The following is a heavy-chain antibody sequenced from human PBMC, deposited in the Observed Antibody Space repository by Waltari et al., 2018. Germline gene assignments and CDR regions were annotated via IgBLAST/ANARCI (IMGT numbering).Heavy chain of an antibody. CDR1: GGSISSSRYY. V-gene: IGHV4-39*07. CDR3: ARGRGWYFDL. Sequence: QLQLQESGPGLVKPSETLSLTCTVSGGSISSSRYYWGWIRQPPGKGLEWIGSIYYSGSTYYNPSLKSRVTISVDTSKNQFSLKLSSVTAADTAVYYCARGRGWYFDLWGRGTLVTVSS. D-gene: IGHD3-10*01. J-gene: IGHJ2*01. CDR2: IYYSGST.